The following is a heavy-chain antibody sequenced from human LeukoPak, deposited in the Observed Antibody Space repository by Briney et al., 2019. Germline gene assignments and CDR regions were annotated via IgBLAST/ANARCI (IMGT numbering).Heavy chain of an antibody. CDR1: GGSISSGGYY. Sequence: PSETLSLTCTVSGGSISSGGYYWSWIRQHPGKGLEWIGYIYYSGSTYYNPSLKSRVTISVDTSKNQFFLKLSSVTAADTAVYYCARDRGGQKKAVPPGELLGGAFDIWGQGTMVTVSS. CDR2: IYYSGST. V-gene: IGHV4-31*03. J-gene: IGHJ3*02. D-gene: IGHD3-10*01. CDR3: ARDRGGQKKAVPPGELLGGAFDI.